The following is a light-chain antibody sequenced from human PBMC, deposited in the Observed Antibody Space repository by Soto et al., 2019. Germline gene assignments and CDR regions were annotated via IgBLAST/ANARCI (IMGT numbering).Light chain of an antibody. Sequence: QMTQSPLALSASVGDRVSITSRASQNVYKSINWYQHKVGKVPRLLISDEKDLREGVPPTFSGSGSGTEFTLPISGLQPADFATYYCQHSDARVVTFGPRTKLA. CDR2: DEK. CDR1: QNVYKS. V-gene: IGKV1-39*01. CDR3: QHSDARVVT. J-gene: IGKJ2*01.